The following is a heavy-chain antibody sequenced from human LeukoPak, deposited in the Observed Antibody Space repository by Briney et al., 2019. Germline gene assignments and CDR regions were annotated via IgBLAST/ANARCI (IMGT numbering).Heavy chain of an antibody. V-gene: IGHV3-11*01. CDR3: AKSVVVVAASAGDWFDP. CDR2: ISSSGSTI. CDR1: GFTFSDYY. Sequence: GGSLRLSCAASGFTFSDYYMSWIRQAPGKGLEWVSYISSSGSTIYYADSVKGRFTISRDNAKNSLYLQMNSLRAEDTAVYYCAKSVVVVAASAGDWFDPWGQGTLVIVSS. D-gene: IGHD2-15*01. J-gene: IGHJ5*02.